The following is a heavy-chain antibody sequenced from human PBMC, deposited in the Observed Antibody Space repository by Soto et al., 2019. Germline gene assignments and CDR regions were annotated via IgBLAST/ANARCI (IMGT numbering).Heavy chain of an antibody. V-gene: IGHV5-51*01. J-gene: IGHJ6*02. CDR3: AKSMAPGNYYYYGMDV. D-gene: IGHD2-8*01. CDR1: GYSFTSYW. Sequence: GQSLKISCKGSGYSFTSYWIGWVRQMRRKGLEWMGIIYPGDSDTRYSPSFQGQVTISADKSISTAYLQWSSLKASDTAMYYCAKSMAPGNYYYYGMDVWGQGTTVTVSS. CDR2: IYPGDSDT.